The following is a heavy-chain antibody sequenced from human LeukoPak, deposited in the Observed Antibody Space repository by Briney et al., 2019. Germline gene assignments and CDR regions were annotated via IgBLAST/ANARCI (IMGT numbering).Heavy chain of an antibody. D-gene: IGHD1-26*01. V-gene: IGHV3-23*01. CDR2: ISGSGGST. J-gene: IGHJ4*02. Sequence: GGSLRLSCAVSGFTFSSYGMSWVRQAPGKGLEWVSAISGSGGSTYYADSVKGRFTISRDNSKNTLYLQMNSLRAEDTAVYYCAKGRVGATVYWGQGTLVTVSS. CDR3: AKGRVGATVY. CDR1: GFTFSSYG.